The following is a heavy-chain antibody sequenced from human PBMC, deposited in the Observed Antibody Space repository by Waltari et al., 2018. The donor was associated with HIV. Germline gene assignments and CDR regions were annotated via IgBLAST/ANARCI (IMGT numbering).Heavy chain of an antibody. D-gene: IGHD3-3*01. J-gene: IGHJ6*02. CDR1: GGSFSGYY. Sequence: QVQLQQWGAGLLKPSETLSLTCAVYGGSFSGYYWSWIRQPPGKGLEWIGEINHSGSTNYNPSLKSRVTISVDTSKNQFSLKLSSVTAADTAVYYCARGGSYYDFWSGYSPRYYYYGMDVWGQGTTVTVSS. CDR3: ARGGSYYDFWSGYSPRYYYYGMDV. V-gene: IGHV4-34*01. CDR2: INHSGST.